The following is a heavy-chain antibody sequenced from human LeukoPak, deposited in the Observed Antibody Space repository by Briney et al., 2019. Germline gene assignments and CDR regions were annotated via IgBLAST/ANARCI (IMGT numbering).Heavy chain of an antibody. V-gene: IGHV4-39*01. J-gene: IGHJ4*02. CDR3: ARRAVTYYFDY. CDR2: IYYSGST. D-gene: IGHD4-17*01. CDR1: GGSISSSNYY. Sequence: PSETLSLTCTVSGGSISSSNYYWGWTRQPPGKGLEWVGSIYYSGSTYFNPSLKSRVTISVDTSKNQFSLKLTSVTAADTAVYYCARRAVTYYFDYWGQGTLVTVSS.